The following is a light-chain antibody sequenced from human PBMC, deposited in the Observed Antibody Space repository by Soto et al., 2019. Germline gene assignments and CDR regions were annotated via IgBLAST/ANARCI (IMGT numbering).Light chain of an antibody. CDR1: QSVSSY. CDR2: DAS. V-gene: IGKV3-11*01. CDR3: QQRVNWPRT. Sequence: EIVVTQSPATLSLSPGERATLSCRASQSVSSYLAWYQQKPGQAPRLLIYDASNRATGIPTRFSGSGSGTDFTLTLSSLGPEDFAVYYCQQRVNWPRTFGQGTRLEI. J-gene: IGKJ5*01.